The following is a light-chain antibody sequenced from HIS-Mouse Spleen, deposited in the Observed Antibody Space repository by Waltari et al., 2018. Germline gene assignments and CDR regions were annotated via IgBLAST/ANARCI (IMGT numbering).Light chain of an antibody. V-gene: IGLV2-23*01. CDR2: EGS. CDR1: SSDVGSYNL. CDR3: CSYAGSSTWV. Sequence: QSALTQPASVSGSPGQSITISCTGTSSDVGSYNLVSWNQQHPGKAPKLMIYEGSKRPSGVSNRCSGSKSGNTASLTISGLQAEDEADYYCCSYAGSSTWVFGGGTKLTVL. J-gene: IGLJ3*02.